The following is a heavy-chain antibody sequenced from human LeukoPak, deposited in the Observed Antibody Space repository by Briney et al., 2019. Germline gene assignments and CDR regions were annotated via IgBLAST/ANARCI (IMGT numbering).Heavy chain of an antibody. J-gene: IGHJ4*02. CDR1: GFTFGDYA. CDR2: IKHDGSEK. V-gene: IGHV3-7*01. Sequence: SGGSLRLSCTASGFTFGDYAMSWFRQAPGKGLEWVASIKHDGSEKYYVDSVRGRFTISRDNTKNLLYLQMSSLRAEDTAVYYCATDRGWRTSGYYLYYFEYWGQGTLVTFSS. CDR3: ATDRGWRTSGYYLYYFEY. D-gene: IGHD3-3*01.